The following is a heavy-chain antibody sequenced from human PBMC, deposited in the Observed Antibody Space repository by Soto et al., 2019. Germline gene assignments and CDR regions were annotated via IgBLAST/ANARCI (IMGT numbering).Heavy chain of an antibody. CDR2: VSGNNGAS. CDR3: VRDQKYFRVNGNWFDS. J-gene: IGHJ5*01. CDR1: GYTSADYG. V-gene: IGHV1-18*04. Sequence: ASVKVSCKASGYTSADYGISWVRQAPGQGLEWMGWVSGNNGASNPAPKVQGRITMTLDTSTGVSYMALRSLRSDDTAIYYCVRDQKYFRVNGNWFDSWGQGTLVTVSS. D-gene: IGHD2-2*01.